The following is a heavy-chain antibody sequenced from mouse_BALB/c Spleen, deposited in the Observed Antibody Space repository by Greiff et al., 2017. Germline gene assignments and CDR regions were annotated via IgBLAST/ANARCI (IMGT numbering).Heavy chain of an antibody. CDR3: ARGDDGYRAWFAY. D-gene: IGHD2-3*01. CDR2: IWGDGST. Sequence: QVQLQQSGPGLVAPSQSLSITCTVSGFSLTGYGVNWVRQPPGKGLEWLGMIWGDGSTDYNSALKSRLSISKDNSKSQVFLKMNSLQTDDTARYYCARGDDGYRAWFAYWGQGTLVTVSA. CDR1: GFSLTGYG. J-gene: IGHJ3*01. V-gene: IGHV2-6-7*01.